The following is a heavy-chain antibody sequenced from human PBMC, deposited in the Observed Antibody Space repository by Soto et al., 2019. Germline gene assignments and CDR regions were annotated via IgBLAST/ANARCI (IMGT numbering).Heavy chain of an antibody. CDR1: GFSVSGKY. CDR2: IYSGGSA. V-gene: IGHV3-53*01. Sequence: QLVESGGGLIQPGGSLRLSCALSGFSVSGKYMSWVRQAPGKGLDWVSVIYSGGSAYYADSVKGRFTISRDESQNTLYLQMNSLRAEDTAVYYCARSMMVRGVLFDLWGQGTLVSVSS. D-gene: IGHD3-10*01. J-gene: IGHJ4*02. CDR3: ARSMMVRGVLFDL.